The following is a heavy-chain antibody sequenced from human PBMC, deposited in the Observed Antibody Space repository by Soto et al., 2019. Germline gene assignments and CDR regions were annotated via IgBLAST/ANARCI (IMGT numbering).Heavy chain of an antibody. J-gene: IGHJ4*02. Sequence: EVQLVESGGGLVQPGGSLRLSCAASGFTFSSYWMHWVRQAPGKGLVWVSRIKSDGSSTSYADSVKGRFTISRDNAKNTLYLQMNSLRGEDTAVYYCARSWGGELVSWGQGTLVTVSS. CDR2: IKSDGSST. CDR1: GFTFSSYW. D-gene: IGHD3-16*01. CDR3: ARSWGGELVS. V-gene: IGHV3-74*01.